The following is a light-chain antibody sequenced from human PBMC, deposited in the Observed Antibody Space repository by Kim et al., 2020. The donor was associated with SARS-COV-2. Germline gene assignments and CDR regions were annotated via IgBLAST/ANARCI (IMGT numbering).Light chain of an antibody. CDR1: QSVRGSF. Sequence: PGERATLSCRASQSVRGSFLAWYQPQKRGQAPRLFIYGVSSSATGITDRFSGSGFGTDFTITISRLEHEDFAVYYCLQYGNAPDTFGQGTRLEIK. CDR3: LQYGNAPDT. V-gene: IGKV3-20*01. J-gene: IGKJ5*01. CDR2: GVS.